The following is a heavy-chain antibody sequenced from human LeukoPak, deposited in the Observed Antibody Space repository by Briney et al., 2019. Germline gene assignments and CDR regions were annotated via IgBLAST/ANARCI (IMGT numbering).Heavy chain of an antibody. V-gene: IGHV4-34*01. Sequence: PSETLSLTCAVYGGSFSGYYWSWIRQPPGKGLEWIGEINHSGSTNYNPSLKSRVTISVDTSKNQFSLKLSSVTAADTAVYYCARGRYYGSGPRGFFDYWGQGTLVTVSS. CDR3: ARGRYYGSGPRGFFDY. J-gene: IGHJ4*02. CDR2: INHSGST. D-gene: IGHD3-10*01. CDR1: GGSFSGYY.